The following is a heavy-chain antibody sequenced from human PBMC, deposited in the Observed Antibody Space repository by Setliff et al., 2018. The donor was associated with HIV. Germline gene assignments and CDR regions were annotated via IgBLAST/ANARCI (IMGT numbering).Heavy chain of an antibody. D-gene: IGHD3-22*01. CDR3: ASARTPSYYDSSAYYSNYYYMDV. CDR2: INHRGST. V-gene: IGHV4-34*01. Sequence: SETLSLTCAVDGGSFSGYYLSWIRQPPGKGLEWIGEINHRGSTNCNPSLTSRVSISVDTSKNQFSLKLSSVTAADTAVYYCASARTPSYYDSSAYYSNYYYMDVWGKGTTVTVSS. J-gene: IGHJ6*03. CDR1: GGSFSGYY.